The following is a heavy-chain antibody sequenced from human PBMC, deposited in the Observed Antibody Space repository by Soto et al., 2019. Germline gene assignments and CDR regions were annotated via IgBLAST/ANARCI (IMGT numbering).Heavy chain of an antibody. CDR1: GFTFSMYW. J-gene: IGHJ4*02. CDR2: IHDDGSST. CDR3: TRGPRSTSTGTGAF. D-gene: IGHD1-1*01. Sequence: GGSLRLSCAASGFTFSMYWMHWVRQVPGKGPEWVSRIHDDGSSTNYADSVKGRFTISRDNAKNTLYLQMNALRAEDTAVYYCTRGPRSTSTGTGAFWGQGTLVTVSS. V-gene: IGHV3-74*01.